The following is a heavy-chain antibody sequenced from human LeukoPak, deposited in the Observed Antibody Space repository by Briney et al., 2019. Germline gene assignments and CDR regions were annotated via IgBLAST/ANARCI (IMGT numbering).Heavy chain of an antibody. CDR3: ARLYDYSNYSYDQNWFDP. CDR1: GFTFSSYA. J-gene: IGHJ5*02. V-gene: IGHV3-23*01. D-gene: IGHD4-11*01. CDR2: ISGSGGST. Sequence: PGGSLRLSCAASGFTFSSYAMSWVRQAPGKGLEWVSAISGSGGSTYYADSVKGRFTISRDNSKNTLYLQMNSLRAEDTAVYYCARLYDYSNYSYDQNWFDPWGQGTLVTVSS.